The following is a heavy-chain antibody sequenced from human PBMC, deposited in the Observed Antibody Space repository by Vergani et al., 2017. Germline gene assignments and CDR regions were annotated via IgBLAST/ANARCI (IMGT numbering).Heavy chain of an antibody. D-gene: IGHD3-3*01. V-gene: IGHV3-30*01. J-gene: IGHJ4*02. CDR1: GFTFCSYA. CDR3: AREAPVTIFGVVIMGAFDY. Sequence: QVQLVESGGGVVQPGRSLRLSCAASGFTFCSYAMHWVRQAPGKGLEWVAVISYDGSNKYYADSVKGRFTISRDNSKNTLYLQMNSLRAEDTAVYYCAREAPVTIFGVVIMGAFDYWGQGTLVTVSS. CDR2: ISYDGSNK.